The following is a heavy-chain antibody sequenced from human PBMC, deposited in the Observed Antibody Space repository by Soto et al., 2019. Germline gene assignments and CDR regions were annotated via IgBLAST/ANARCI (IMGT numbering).Heavy chain of an antibody. CDR2: MDPKTGNT. J-gene: IGHJ5*02. Sequence: GASLKVSGKASGYSFTSYDINWVRQATGQGLEGMGWMDPKTGNTDYGQKFQGRVTMTRNTSISTAYMELSSLRSKDTAVYYCVRDSSVHSSSAANWFEPWGQGTLVTVSS. V-gene: IGHV1-8*01. CDR3: VRDSSVHSSSAANWFEP. CDR1: GYSFTSYD. D-gene: IGHD6-6*01.